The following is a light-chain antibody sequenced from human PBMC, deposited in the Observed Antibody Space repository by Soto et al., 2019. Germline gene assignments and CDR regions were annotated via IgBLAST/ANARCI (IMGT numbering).Light chain of an antibody. Sequence: GDRVTMTCRASQSISSWLSWYHQKPGKAPKFLIYDASNLESGVPSRFSGSGSGTEFTLTIRSLQPDDFATYYCQQYSSYWTCGQGTKVDIK. CDR3: QQYSSYWT. CDR1: QSISSW. V-gene: IGKV1-5*01. CDR2: DAS. J-gene: IGKJ1*01.